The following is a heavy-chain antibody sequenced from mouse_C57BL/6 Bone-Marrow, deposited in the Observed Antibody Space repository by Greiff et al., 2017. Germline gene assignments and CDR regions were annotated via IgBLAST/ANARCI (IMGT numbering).Heavy chain of an antibody. CDR2: IHPNSGST. V-gene: IGHV1-64*01. J-gene: IGHJ2*01. Sequence: QVQLQQPGAELVKPGASVKLSCTASGYTFTSYWMPWVKQSPGQGLEWIGMIHPNSGSTNYTEKFKGKATLTVDKSSSTAYMQLSSLTSEDSAVYYCAREGVIYYGSSDGGYFDYWGQGTTLTVSS. D-gene: IGHD1-1*01. CDR1: GYTFTSYW. CDR3: AREGVIYYGSSDGGYFDY.